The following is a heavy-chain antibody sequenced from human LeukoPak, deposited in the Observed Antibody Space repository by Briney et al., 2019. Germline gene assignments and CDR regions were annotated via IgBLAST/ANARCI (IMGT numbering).Heavy chain of an antibody. CDR1: GFTFSNAW. Sequence: NPGGSLRLSCAASGFTFSNAWMSWVRQAPGKGLEWVGRFKSKTDGGTTDYAAPVKGRFTVPRDDSKNTFYLQMNSLKTEDTAVYYCTTDPTYWGRGTLVTVSS. CDR3: TTDPTY. V-gene: IGHV3-15*01. CDR2: FKSKTDGGTT. J-gene: IGHJ4*02.